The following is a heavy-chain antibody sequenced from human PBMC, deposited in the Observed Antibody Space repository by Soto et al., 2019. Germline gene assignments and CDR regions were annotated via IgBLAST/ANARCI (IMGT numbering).Heavy chain of an antibody. Sequence: PSETLSLTCTVSGASISISRSYWGWVRQPPGKGLEWIVSFYYTGGTYSTYYNPSLKSRVTISVDTSKSQFSLNLRAVTAADTAVYYFASTRQGKYDFLSGYYALDYWGQGTLVTVSS. CDR2: FYYTGGT. CDR1: GASISISRSY. V-gene: IGHV4-39*01. J-gene: IGHJ4*02. D-gene: IGHD3-3*01. CDR3: ASTRQGKYDFLSGYYALDY.